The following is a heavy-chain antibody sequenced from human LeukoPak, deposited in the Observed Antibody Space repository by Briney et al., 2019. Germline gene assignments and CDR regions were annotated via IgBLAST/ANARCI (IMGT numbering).Heavy chain of an antibody. V-gene: IGHV4-34*01. CDR1: GGSFSGYY. J-gene: IGHJ4*02. CDR3: ARGYCSGGSCSFDY. D-gene: IGHD2-15*01. Sequence: SETLSLTCVVYGGSFSGYYWSWIRQPPGKGLEWIGEIDQSGTTNYNPSLKSRVSISVDTSKKQFSLTLTSMTAADTAVYYCARGYCSGGSCSFDYWGQGTLVTVSS. CDR2: IDQSGTT.